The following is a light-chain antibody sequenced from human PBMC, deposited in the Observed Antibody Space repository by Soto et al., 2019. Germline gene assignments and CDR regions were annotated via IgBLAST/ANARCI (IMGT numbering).Light chain of an antibody. CDR1: QSVSSY. CDR2: DAS. V-gene: IGKV3-11*01. Sequence: EIVLAQFPATLSLSPGERATLSCRASQSVSSYLAWYQQKPGQAPRLLIYDASNRATGIPARFSGSGSGTDFTLTISSLEPEDFAVYYCQQRSNWLTFGGGTKVGIK. J-gene: IGKJ4*01. CDR3: QQRSNWLT.